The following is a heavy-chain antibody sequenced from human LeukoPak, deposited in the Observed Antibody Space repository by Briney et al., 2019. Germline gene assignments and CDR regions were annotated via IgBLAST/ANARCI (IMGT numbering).Heavy chain of an antibody. J-gene: IGHJ4*02. CDR2: ISSSNRYT. CDR3: ARDFGPFGSWSIDY. CDR1: GFTFSDYY. V-gene: IGHV3-11*06. Sequence: GGSLRLSCAASGFTFSDYYMSWIRQAPGKGLEWVSYISSSNRYTNYADSVKGRFTISRDNAKNSPYLQMNSLRDEDTAVYYCARDFGPFGSWSIDYWGQGTLVTVSS. D-gene: IGHD6-13*01.